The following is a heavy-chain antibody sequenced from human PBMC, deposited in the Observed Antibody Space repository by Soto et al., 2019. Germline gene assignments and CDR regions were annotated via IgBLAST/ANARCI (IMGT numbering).Heavy chain of an antibody. D-gene: IGHD2-21*01. J-gene: IGHJ6*02. CDR1: GGSMRSYY. Sequence: SETLSLTCSVSGGSMRSYYWNWLRQPAGKGLEWIGRIYSRGDTNYNPSVKSRVTMSVDTSKNEFSLRLNSVTAADTAVYYCAGIGEDVYYGMDVWGQGTTVTVSS. V-gene: IGHV4-4*07. CDR2: IYSRGDT. CDR3: AGIGEDVYYGMDV.